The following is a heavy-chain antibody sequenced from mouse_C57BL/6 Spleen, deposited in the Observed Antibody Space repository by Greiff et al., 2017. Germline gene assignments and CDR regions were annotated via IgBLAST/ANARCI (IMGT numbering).Heavy chain of an antibody. J-gene: IGHJ3*01. V-gene: IGHV1-7*01. CDR1: GYTFTSYW. CDR2: INPSSGYT. Sequence: VQLQQSGAELAKPGASVKLSCKASGYTFTSYWMHWVKQRPGQGLEWLGYINPSSGYTKYNQKFKDKATLTADKSSSTAYMQLSSLTYEDSAVYYCAIDSSGYVLFAYWGKGTLVTVSA. CDR3: AIDSSGYVLFAY. D-gene: IGHD3-2*02.